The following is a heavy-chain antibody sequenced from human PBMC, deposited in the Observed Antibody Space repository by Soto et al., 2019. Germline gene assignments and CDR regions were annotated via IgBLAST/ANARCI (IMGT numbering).Heavy chain of an antibody. CDR1: GFTFSSYA. V-gene: IGHV3-23*01. D-gene: IGHD1-7*01. CDR3: ANEITGTTSAGDY. J-gene: IGHJ4*02. Sequence: GGTLRLSCAASGFTFSSYAMSWVRQAPGKGLEWVSAISGSGGSTYYADSVKGRFTISRDNSKNTLYLQMNSLRAEDTAVYYCANEITGTTSAGDYWGQGTLVTVSS. CDR2: ISGSGGST.